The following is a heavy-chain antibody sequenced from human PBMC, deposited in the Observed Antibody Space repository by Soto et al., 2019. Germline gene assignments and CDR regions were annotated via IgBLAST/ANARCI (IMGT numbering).Heavy chain of an antibody. V-gene: IGHV3-7*01. CDR1: GFTFSSYW. CDR2: IKQDGSEK. J-gene: IGHJ4*02. D-gene: IGHD2-2*01. CDR3: ARDSFVVPAAMPVPFDY. Sequence: PGXSLRLSCAASGFTFSSYWSIWVRQAPGKGLEWVANIKQDGSEKYYVDSVKGRFTISRDNAKNSLYLQMNSLRAEDTAVYYCARDSFVVPAAMPVPFDYWGQGTLVTVSS.